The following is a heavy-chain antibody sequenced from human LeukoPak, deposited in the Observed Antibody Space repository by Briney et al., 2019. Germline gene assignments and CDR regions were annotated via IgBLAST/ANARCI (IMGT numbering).Heavy chain of an antibody. CDR3: AKDRYNFDY. Sequence: GGSLRLSCAASGFTFSTYAMNWVRQAPGKGLEWVSGIAGSGGSTYYADSVKGRFTISRDNSKNTLYLQMNSLRAEDTAVYYCAKDRYNFDYWGQGTLVTVSS. V-gene: IGHV3-23*01. CDR2: IAGSGGST. D-gene: IGHD5-18*01. CDR1: GFTFSTYA. J-gene: IGHJ4*02.